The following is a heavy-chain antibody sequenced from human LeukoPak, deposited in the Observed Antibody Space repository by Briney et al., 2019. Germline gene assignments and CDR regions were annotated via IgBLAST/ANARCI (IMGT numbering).Heavy chain of an antibody. CDR1: EFTFNSYW. Sequence: GGSLRLSCAASEFTFNSYWMHWVRQAPGEGLEWVAVIWNDGSQKYYADSVRGRFTISRDNSMNTLYLQMNSLRAEDTAVYYCAKDSSGYYYFDYWGQGTLVTVSS. J-gene: IGHJ4*02. D-gene: IGHD3-22*01. CDR2: IWNDGSQK. CDR3: AKDSSGYYYFDY. V-gene: IGHV3-33*06.